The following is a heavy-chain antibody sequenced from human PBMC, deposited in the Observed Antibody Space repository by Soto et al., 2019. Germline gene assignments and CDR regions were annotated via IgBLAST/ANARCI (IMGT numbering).Heavy chain of an antibody. V-gene: IGHV3-23*01. Sequence: EVLLLQSGGGLVQPGGSLRLSCAASGFIFSNYAMNWVRQAPGKGLEWVSIVTSRGDTTYYADSVKGRFTISRDNSKNTLYLQANSLTAEDTAVYYCAKDRLGGGLDYWGQGTLVSVSS. CDR3: AKDRLGGGLDY. J-gene: IGHJ4*02. D-gene: IGHD3-16*01. CDR1: GFIFSNYA. CDR2: VTSRGDTT.